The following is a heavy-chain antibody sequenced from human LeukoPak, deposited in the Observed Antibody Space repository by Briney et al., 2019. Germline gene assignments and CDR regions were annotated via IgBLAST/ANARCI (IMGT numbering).Heavy chain of an antibody. Sequence: GGSLRLSCAASGFTFSTYAMSWVCQAPGKGLNWVSTITGSGGTTYYADSVKGRFTIPRDNSKNTLFLQMHSLRAEDTAIYYCAKHATEGGSSSTSSWDYWGQGTLVTVSS. D-gene: IGHD2-2*01. V-gene: IGHV3-23*01. CDR2: ITGSGGTT. CDR1: GFTFSTYA. J-gene: IGHJ4*02. CDR3: AKHATEGGSSSTSSWDY.